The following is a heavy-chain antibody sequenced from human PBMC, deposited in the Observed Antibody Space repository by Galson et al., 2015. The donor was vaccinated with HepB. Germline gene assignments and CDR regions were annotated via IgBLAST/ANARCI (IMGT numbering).Heavy chain of an antibody. CDR2: IYSGGST. CDR1: GFTVSSNY. J-gene: IGHJ6*03. Sequence: SLRLSCAASGFTVSSNYMSWVRQAPGKGLEWVSVIYSGGSTYYADSVKGRFTISRDNSKNTLYLQMNSLRAEDTAVYYCARVRGFFDWYYYYYMDVWGKGTTVTVSS. CDR3: ARVRGFFDWYYYYYMDV. V-gene: IGHV3-53*01. D-gene: IGHD3-9*01.